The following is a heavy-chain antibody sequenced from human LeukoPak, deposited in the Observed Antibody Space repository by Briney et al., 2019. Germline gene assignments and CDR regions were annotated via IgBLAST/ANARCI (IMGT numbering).Heavy chain of an antibody. CDR3: AKGESSGFLDY. D-gene: IGHD3-22*01. Sequence: PGRSLRLSCAASGFTFSSYGMHWVRQAPGKGLEWVGVISYDGSNKYYADSVKGRFTISRDNSKNTLYLQMNSLRAEDTAVYYCAKGESSGFLDYWGQGTLVTVSS. V-gene: IGHV3-30*18. CDR2: ISYDGSNK. J-gene: IGHJ4*02. CDR1: GFTFSSYG.